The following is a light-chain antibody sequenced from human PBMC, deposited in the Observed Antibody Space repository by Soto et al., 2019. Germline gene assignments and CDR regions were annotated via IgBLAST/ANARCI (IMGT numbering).Light chain of an antibody. J-gene: IGKJ3*01. V-gene: IGKV3-11*01. CDR2: DAS. CDR3: QQRSNWVT. Sequence: ILFTQSPATPSFFPGGKANPSCRASQSVSSYLAWYQQKPGQAPRLLIYDASNRATGIPARFSGSGSGTDFTLTISSLEPEDFAVYYCQQRSNWVTFGPGTKVDIK. CDR1: QSVSSY.